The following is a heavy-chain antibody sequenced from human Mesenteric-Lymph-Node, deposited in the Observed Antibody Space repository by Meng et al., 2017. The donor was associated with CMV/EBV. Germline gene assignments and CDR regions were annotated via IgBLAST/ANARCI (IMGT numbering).Heavy chain of an antibody. CDR2: IYYSGST. Sequence: QLQLQESGPGRVKPSETPSLTCTSSGGSISSSSYYWGWIRQPPGKGLEWIGSIYYSGSTYYNPSLKSRVTISVDTSTNQFSLKLSSVTAADTAVYYCARPHYYDSGSSPWFDPWGQGTLVTVSS. CDR1: GGSISSSSYY. J-gene: IGHJ5*02. D-gene: IGHD3-10*01. V-gene: IGHV4-39*01. CDR3: ARPHYYDSGSSPWFDP.